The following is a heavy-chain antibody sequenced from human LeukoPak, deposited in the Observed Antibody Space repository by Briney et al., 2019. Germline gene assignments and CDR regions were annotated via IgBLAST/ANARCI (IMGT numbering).Heavy chain of an antibody. D-gene: IGHD6-6*01. CDR3: ARVDPDSSSTLEVFDY. Sequence: PSETMSLTSIVAAGATSSYYWSCIRQPPGKGLEWIGYIYYSGSTNYNPSLKSRVTISVDTSKNQFSLKLSSVTAADTAVYYCARVDPDSSSTLEVFDYWGQGTLVTVSS. J-gene: IGHJ4*02. V-gene: IGHV4-59*01. CDR2: IYYSGST. CDR1: AGATSSYY.